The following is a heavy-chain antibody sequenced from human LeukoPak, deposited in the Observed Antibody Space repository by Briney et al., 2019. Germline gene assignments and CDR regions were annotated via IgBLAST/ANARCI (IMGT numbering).Heavy chain of an antibody. Sequence: SQTLSLTCAISGDSVSTNSATWTWLRQSPSRGLEWLGRTYYWSKWYNDYAVSMKSRITINPDTAKNQFSLQLSSVTPEDTAVYYCARLVGAIWFDSWGQGTLVTVSS. CDR1: GDSVSTNSAT. CDR2: TYYWSKWYN. J-gene: IGHJ5*01. V-gene: IGHV6-1*01. CDR3: ARLVGAIWFDS. D-gene: IGHD1-26*01.